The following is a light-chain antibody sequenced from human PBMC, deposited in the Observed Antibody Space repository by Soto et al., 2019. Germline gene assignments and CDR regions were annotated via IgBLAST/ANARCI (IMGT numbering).Light chain of an antibody. CDR1: QSVTNS. J-gene: IGKJ1*01. CDR2: DAS. Sequence: EIVLTQSPATLSLSPGERATLSCRASQSVTNSLAWYQQKPGQAPRLLVYDASNRATGIPTRFSGSGSGTDFTLTISSLEPEDFAVYYCQQYGSSPAWTFGQGTKVDIK. CDR3: QQYGSSPAWT. V-gene: IGKV3-11*01.